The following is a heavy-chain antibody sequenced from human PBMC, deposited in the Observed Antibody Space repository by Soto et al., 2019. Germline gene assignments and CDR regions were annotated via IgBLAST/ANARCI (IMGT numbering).Heavy chain of an antibody. CDR3: AKNTWGPATHGNAIFDY. V-gene: IGHV3-30*18. Sequence: GSLRLSCAASGFTFSSYGVHWVRQAPGKGLEWVAVISYDGSNKYYADSVKGRFTISRDNSKNTLYLQMNSLRAEDTAVYYCAKNTWGPATHGNAIFDYWGQGTLVTVSS. D-gene: IGHD2-15*01. J-gene: IGHJ4*02. CDR2: ISYDGSNK. CDR1: GFTFSSYG.